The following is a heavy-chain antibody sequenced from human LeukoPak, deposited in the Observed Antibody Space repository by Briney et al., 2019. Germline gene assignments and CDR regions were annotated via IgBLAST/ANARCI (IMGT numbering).Heavy chain of an antibody. CDR3: AVVVEPPDSDGFDV. V-gene: IGHV3-74*01. J-gene: IGHJ3*01. CDR2: INADGSTA. Sequence: GGSLRLSCAAPGFTFGNSWVHWVRQAPGKGLVWVSLINADGSTATYADSVKGRFTISRDNARNTLSLQMNSLTIEDTAVYYCAVVVEPPDSDGFDVWGQGTMITVSS. D-gene: IGHD1-14*01. CDR1: GFTFGNSW.